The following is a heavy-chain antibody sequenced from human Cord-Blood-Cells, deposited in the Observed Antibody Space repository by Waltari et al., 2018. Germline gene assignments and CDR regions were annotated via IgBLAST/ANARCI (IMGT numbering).Heavy chain of an antibody. D-gene: IGHD6-13*01. CDR2: IYHSGST. J-gene: IGHJ5*02. V-gene: IGHV4-38-2*01. Sequence: QVQLQESGPGLVKPSETLSLTCAVSGYSTSRGYYWRWIRQPPGKGLEWIGSIYHSGSTYYNPSLKSRVTISVDTSKNQFSLKLSSVTAADTAVYYCARVLAAAGILQNWFDPWGQGTLVTVSS. CDR3: ARVLAAAGILQNWFDP. CDR1: GYSTSRGYY.